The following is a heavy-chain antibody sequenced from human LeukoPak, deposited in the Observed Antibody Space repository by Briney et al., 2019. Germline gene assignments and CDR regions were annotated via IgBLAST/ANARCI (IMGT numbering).Heavy chain of an antibody. CDR1: GGSISSASYY. J-gene: IGHJ3*02. CDR3: ARHQWVPAFDI. D-gene: IGHD1-26*01. CDR2: IYYSGSA. V-gene: IGHV4-39*01. Sequence: NPSETLSLTCTVSGGSISSASYYWGWIRQPPGRGLEWIGTIYYSGSAYYNPSLKSRVTISIDTSKNQFSLKLSSVTAADTAVYYCARHQWVPAFDIWGQGTMVTVSS.